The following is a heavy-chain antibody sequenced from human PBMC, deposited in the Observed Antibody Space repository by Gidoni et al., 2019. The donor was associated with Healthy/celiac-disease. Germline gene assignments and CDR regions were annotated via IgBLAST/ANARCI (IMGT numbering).Heavy chain of an antibody. Sequence: QVQLQQWLAGLLKTPETLSLPYADPGGFIRGYDWSWIRQPPEKGLECVGEINQSGSTNYNPALKSRVTISVDKSKNKFSLKLSSVTAADTAVYYCARGRGYSDGTGWFDPWGQGTLVTVSA. D-gene: IGHD5-18*01. CDR3: ARGRGYSDGTGWFDP. V-gene: IGHV4-34*01. J-gene: IGHJ5*02. CDR2: INQSGST. CDR1: GGFIRGYD.